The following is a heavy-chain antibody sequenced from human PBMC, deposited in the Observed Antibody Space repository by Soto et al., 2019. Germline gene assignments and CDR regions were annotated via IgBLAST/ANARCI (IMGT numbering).Heavy chain of an antibody. J-gene: IGHJ4*02. V-gene: IGHV3-21*02. CDR1: GFPFSSFS. CDR3: ARPRGPRGYDLIDY. D-gene: IGHD5-12*01. Sequence: EVQVVESGGGLVKPGGSLRLACAASGFPFSSFSWNWVRQAPGKGLEWVSSISPGSNSVYYADSVKGRFTISRDNAKNSLYLQMNNLRAEDAAVYYCARPRGPRGYDLIDYWGQGTLVTVSS. CDR2: ISPGSNSV.